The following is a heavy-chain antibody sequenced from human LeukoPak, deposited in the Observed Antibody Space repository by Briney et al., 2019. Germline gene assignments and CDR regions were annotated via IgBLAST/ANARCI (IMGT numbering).Heavy chain of an antibody. CDR2: IIPIFGTA. Sequence: SVKVSCKASGYTFTGYYMHWVRQAPGQGLEWMGGIIPIFGTANYAQKFQGRVTITADKSTSTAYMELSSLRSEDTAVYYCTINYGDNSYWGQGTLVTVSS. J-gene: IGHJ4*02. D-gene: IGHD4-17*01. V-gene: IGHV1-69*06. CDR1: GYTFTGYY. CDR3: TINYGDNSY.